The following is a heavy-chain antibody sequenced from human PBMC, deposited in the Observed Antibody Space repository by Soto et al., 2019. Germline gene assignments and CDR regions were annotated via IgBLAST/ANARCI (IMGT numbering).Heavy chain of an antibody. CDR2: ISAYNGNT. V-gene: IGHV1-18*01. Sequence: ASVKVSCKASGYTFTSYGISWVRQAPGQGLEWMGWISAYNGNTNYAQKLQGRVTMTTDTSTSTAYMELRSLRSDDTAVYYCARGPTVTLNYYYYGLDVWGQGTTVTGAS. CDR1: GYTFTSYG. J-gene: IGHJ6*02. CDR3: ARGPTVTLNYYYYGLDV. D-gene: IGHD4-4*01.